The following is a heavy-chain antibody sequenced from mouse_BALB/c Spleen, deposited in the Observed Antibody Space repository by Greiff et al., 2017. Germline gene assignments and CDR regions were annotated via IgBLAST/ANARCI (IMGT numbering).Heavy chain of an antibody. CDR2: IRSKSNNYAT. D-gene: IGHD2-4*01. CDR3: VRYDYLYAMDY. CDR1: GFTFNTYA. V-gene: IGHV10-1*02. J-gene: IGHJ4*01. Sequence: EVQLVESGGGLVQPKGSLKLSCAASGFTFNTYAMNWVRQAPGKGLEWVARIRSKSNNYATYYADSVKDRFTISRDDSQSMLYLQMNNLKTEDTAMYYCVRYDYLYAMDYWGQGTSVTVSS.